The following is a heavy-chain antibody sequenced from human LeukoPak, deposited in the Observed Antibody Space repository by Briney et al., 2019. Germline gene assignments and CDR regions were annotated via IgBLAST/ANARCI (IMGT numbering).Heavy chain of an antibody. V-gene: IGHV1-46*01. CDR2: INPTGGST. Sequence: ASVKVSCKASGYTFTSYYMHWVRQAPGQGLEWMGLINPTGGSTGYAQKFQGRVTMTRDMSTSTAYMELSRLRSDDTAVYYCARYYGSGSYNDYWGQGTLVTVSS. J-gene: IGHJ4*02. D-gene: IGHD3-10*01. CDR1: GYTFTSYY. CDR3: ARYYGSGSYNDY.